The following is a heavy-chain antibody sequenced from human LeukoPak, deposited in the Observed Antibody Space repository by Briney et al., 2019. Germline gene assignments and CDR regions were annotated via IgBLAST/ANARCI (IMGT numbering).Heavy chain of an antibody. Sequence: PSETLSLTCTVSGGSISSYYWSWIRQPPGKGLEWIGYIYYSGSTNYNPSLKSRVTISVDTSKNQFSLKLSSVTAADTAVYYCARSTAMVIPYFDYWGQGTLVTVSS. J-gene: IGHJ4*02. CDR3: ARSTAMVIPYFDY. D-gene: IGHD5-18*01. CDR1: GGSISSYY. V-gene: IGHV4-59*01. CDR2: IYYSGST.